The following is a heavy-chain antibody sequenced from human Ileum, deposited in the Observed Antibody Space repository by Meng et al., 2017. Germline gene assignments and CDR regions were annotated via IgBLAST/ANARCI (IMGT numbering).Heavy chain of an antibody. Sequence: QVQLQQSGPGLWMPSQTLSLSCAISGDSVSSNSAAWNWIRQSPSRGLEWLGRTYYRSKWYNNYAVSVRSRISINPDTSKNQFSLQLNSVTPEDTAVYSCARDGGAAPDYFDYWGQGTLVTVSS. CDR1: GDSVSSNSAA. CDR2: TYYRSKWYN. D-gene: IGHD3-16*01. V-gene: IGHV6-1*01. J-gene: IGHJ4*02. CDR3: ARDGGAAPDYFDY.